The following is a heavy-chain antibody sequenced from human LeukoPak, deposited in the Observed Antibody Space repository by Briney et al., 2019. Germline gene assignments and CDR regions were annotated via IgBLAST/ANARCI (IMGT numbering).Heavy chain of an antibody. J-gene: IGHJ6*03. CDR1: GGTFSSYA. CDR3: ARDPVVPAAIRGYYYYYMDV. D-gene: IGHD2-2*02. Sequence: ASVKVSCKASGGTFSSYAISWVRQAPGQGLEWMGGIIPIFGTANYAQEFQGRVTITADESTSTAYMELSSLRSEDTAEYYCARDPVVPAAIRGYYYYYMDVWGKGTTVTVSS. V-gene: IGHV1-69*13. CDR2: IIPIFGTA.